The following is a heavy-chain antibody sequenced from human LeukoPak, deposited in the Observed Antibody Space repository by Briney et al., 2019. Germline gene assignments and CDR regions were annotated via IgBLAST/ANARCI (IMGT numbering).Heavy chain of an antibody. V-gene: IGHV3-11*01. CDR1: GVTFSDYY. CDR2: ISSSCSTR. Sequence: GGSLRLSCAASGVTFSDYYMSWVRQAPGKGLERISYISSSCSTRYYADSVKGRFTISTDNAKNLLYLEMNSLRAEDTAVYYCARESPGIAAAGLGFWGQGTLVTVSS. J-gene: IGHJ4*02. CDR3: ARESPGIAAAGLGF. D-gene: IGHD6-13*01.